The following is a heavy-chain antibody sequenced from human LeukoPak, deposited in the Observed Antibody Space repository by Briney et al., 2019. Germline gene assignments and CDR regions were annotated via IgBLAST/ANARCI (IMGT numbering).Heavy chain of an antibody. CDR3: ARGPDVITMIVEGYYGMDV. J-gene: IGHJ6*02. Sequence: ASVKVSCKASGYTFTGYYMHWVRQAPGQGLEWMGWINPNSGGTNYAQKFQGRVTMTRDTSISTAYMELSRLRSDDTAVYYCARGPDVITMIVEGYYGMDVWGQGTTVTVSS. D-gene: IGHD3-22*01. CDR1: GYTFTGYY. V-gene: IGHV1-2*02. CDR2: INPNSGGT.